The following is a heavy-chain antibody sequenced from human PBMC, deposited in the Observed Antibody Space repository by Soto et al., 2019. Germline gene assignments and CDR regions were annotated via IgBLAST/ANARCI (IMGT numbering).Heavy chain of an antibody. CDR1: GFTFSHAW. J-gene: IGHJ5*02. CDR2: IKSKTDGETK. CDR3: CVIKRRDQYSTSGYWFDP. Sequence: GGSLRLSCAASGFTFSHAWMSWVRQAPGRGLEWVGRIKSKTDGETKDYGAPVRGRFTISRDDSQDILYLHMNSLRIEDTAVYYCCVIKRRDQYSTSGYWFDPWGPGTLLTVSS. V-gene: IGHV3-15*01. D-gene: IGHD4-4*01.